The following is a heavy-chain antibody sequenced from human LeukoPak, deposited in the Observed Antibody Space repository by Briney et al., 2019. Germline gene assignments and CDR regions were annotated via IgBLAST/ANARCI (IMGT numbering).Heavy chain of an antibody. D-gene: IGHD3-3*01. CDR2: TYYRSKWYN. J-gene: IGHJ6*03. CDR1: GDSVSSNSAA. Sequence: SQTLSLTCAISGDSVSSNSAAWNWIRQSPSRGLEWLGRTYYRSKWYNDYAVSVKSRITINPDTSKNQFSLQLNSVTPEDTAVYYCARGPFNYDSWSGQTLHYYYYYYMDVWGKGTTVTVSS. V-gene: IGHV6-1*01. CDR3: ARGPFNYDSWSGQTLHYYYYYYMDV.